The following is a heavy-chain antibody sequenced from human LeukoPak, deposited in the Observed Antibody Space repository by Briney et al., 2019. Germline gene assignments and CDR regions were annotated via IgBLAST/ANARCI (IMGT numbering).Heavy chain of an antibody. V-gene: IGHV3-30-3*01. CDR2: ISYDGSNK. Sequence: GGSLRLSCAASGFTFSSYAMHWVRQAPGKGLEWVAVISYDGSNKYYADSVKGRFTISRDNSKNTLYLQMNSLRAEDTAVYYCASPYVWGSSVDYWGQGTLVTVSS. CDR1: GFTFSSYA. J-gene: IGHJ4*02. D-gene: IGHD3-16*01. CDR3: ASPYVWGSSVDY.